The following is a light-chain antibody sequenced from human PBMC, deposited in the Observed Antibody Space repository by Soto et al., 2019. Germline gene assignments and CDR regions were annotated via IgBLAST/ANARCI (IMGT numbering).Light chain of an antibody. CDR3: QQYGSSPGIT. CDR2: GAS. V-gene: IGKV3-20*01. CDR1: QSVTSN. Sequence: TQSPSTLSVSPGGRATLSCRASQSVTSNLAWYQQKPGQAPRLLIYGASSRATGVPDRFSGSGSGTDFTLTISRLEPEDFAVYYCQQYGSSPGITFGPGTKVDIK. J-gene: IGKJ3*01.